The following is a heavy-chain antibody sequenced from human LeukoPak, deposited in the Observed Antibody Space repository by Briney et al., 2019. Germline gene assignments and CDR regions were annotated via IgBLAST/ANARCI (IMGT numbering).Heavy chain of an antibody. CDR3: ARTTYSSGWFDY. Sequence: ASVKVSCKASGYTFTGYYMHWVRRAPGQGPEWMGWINPNSGGTNYAQKFQGRVTMTRDTSISTAYMELSRLRSDDTAVYYCARTTYSSGWFDYWGQGTLVTVSS. CDR1: GYTFTGYY. J-gene: IGHJ5*01. V-gene: IGHV1-2*02. CDR2: INPNSGGT. D-gene: IGHD6-19*01.